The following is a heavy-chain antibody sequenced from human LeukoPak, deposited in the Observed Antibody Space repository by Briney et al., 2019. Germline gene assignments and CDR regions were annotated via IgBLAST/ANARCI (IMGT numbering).Heavy chain of an antibody. CDR1: GYTFTGYY. J-gene: IGHJ4*02. CDR2: INPNSGGT. Sequence: ASVKVSCKASGYTFTGYYMHWVRQAPGQGLEWMGWINPNSGGTNYAKKFQGRVTMTRDTSISTAYMELSRLRSADTAVYYCARELDYYGRTYYFDYWGQGTLVTVSS. CDR3: ARELDYYGRTYYFDY. V-gene: IGHV1-2*02. D-gene: IGHD3-10*01.